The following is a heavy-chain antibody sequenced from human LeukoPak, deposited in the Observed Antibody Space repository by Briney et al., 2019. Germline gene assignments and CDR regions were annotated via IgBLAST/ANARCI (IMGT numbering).Heavy chain of an antibody. D-gene: IGHD6-19*01. Sequence: PSETLSLTCGVYGGSFSGYYWSWIRQPPGKGLEWIGEINDSGSTNYNPSLKSRVTISVDKSKNHLSLNLTSVTAADTAIYYCARAPGAHTDSGNWGQGTLVTVSS. J-gene: IGHJ4*02. CDR2: INDSGST. CDR1: GGSFSGYY. CDR3: ARAPGAHTDSGN. V-gene: IGHV4-34*01.